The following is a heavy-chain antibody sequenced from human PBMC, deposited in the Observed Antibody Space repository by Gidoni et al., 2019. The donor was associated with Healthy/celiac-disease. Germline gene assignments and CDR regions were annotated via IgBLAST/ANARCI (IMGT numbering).Heavy chain of an antibody. D-gene: IGHD3-10*01. CDR3: ARAVNRGEYFDY. CDR1: GGSIISGGYY. Sequence: QVQLQESGPELVKPSQTLSLTCTVSGGSIISGGYYWRWIRQHPGKGLEWIGYIYDSGSTYYNPSLKSLVTISVDTSKNQFSLKLSSVTAADTAVYYCARAVNRGEYFDYWGQGTLVTVSS. V-gene: IGHV4-31*01. CDR2: IYDSGST. J-gene: IGHJ4*02.